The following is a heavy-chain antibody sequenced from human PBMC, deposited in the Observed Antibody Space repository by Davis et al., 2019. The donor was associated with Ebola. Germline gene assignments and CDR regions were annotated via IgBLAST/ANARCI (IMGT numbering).Heavy chain of an antibody. CDR3: ARVKVGASPDAFDI. CDR1: GFTFSSYG. D-gene: IGHD1-26*01. Sequence: GGSLRLSCAASGFTFSSYGMHWVRQAPGKGLEWVAVISYDGSNKYYADSVKGRFTISRDNSKNTLYLQMNSLRAEDTAVYYCARVKVGASPDAFDIWGQGTMVTVSS. J-gene: IGHJ3*02. CDR2: ISYDGSNK. V-gene: IGHV3-30*03.